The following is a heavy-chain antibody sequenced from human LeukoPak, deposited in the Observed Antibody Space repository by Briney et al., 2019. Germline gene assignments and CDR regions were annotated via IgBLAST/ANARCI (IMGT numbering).Heavy chain of an antibody. CDR3: AKLPRGYCSSASCPNWFDP. J-gene: IGHJ5*02. V-gene: IGHV3-23*01. D-gene: IGHD2-2*01. CDR2: ISDSGLTT. CDR1: GFSFSTYA. Sequence: GGSLRLSCAASGFSFSTYAMSWVRQAPEKGLTWVSAISDSGLTTYYADFVKGRFTISRDNSKNTLYLQMNSLRAEDSAVYYCAKLPRGYCSSASCPNWFDPWGQGTLVTVSS.